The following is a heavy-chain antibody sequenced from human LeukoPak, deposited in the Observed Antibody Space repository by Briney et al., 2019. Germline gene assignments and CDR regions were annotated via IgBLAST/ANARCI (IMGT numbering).Heavy chain of an antibody. CDR3: ARALTIFGVGRGRLDY. CDR1: GYTFTSYY. CDR2: INPSGGST. J-gene: IGHJ4*02. D-gene: IGHD3-3*01. V-gene: IGHV1-46*03. Sequence: ASVKVSCKASGYTFTSYYMHWVRQAPGQGLEWMGIINPSGGSTSYAQKFQGRVTTTRDTSTSTVYMELSSLRSEDTAVYYCARALTIFGVGRGRLDYWGQGTLVTVSS.